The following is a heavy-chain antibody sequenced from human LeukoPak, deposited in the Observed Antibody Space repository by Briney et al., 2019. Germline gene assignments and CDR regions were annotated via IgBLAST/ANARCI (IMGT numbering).Heavy chain of an antibody. D-gene: IGHD5-12*01. J-gene: IGHJ4*02. CDR3: AKDDAWVRYQD. V-gene: IGHV3-7*03. Sequence: PGGSLRLSCAASGFTFSSYWMSWVRQAPGKGLEWVANIKQDGSEKYYVDSVKGRFTISRDNSKNTLDLQMNSLRAEDTAVYYCAKDDAWVRYQDWGQGTLVTVSS. CDR1: GFTFSSYW. CDR2: IKQDGSEK.